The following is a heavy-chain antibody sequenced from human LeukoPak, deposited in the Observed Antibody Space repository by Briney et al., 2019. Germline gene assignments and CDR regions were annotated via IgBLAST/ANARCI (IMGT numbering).Heavy chain of an antibody. Sequence: PGGSLRLSCAASGFTFSNYGMSWVRQAPGEGLEWVSGISGSGGNTYYADSVKGRFTISRDNSKDTLYLQMSSLRAEDTAVYHCAKGSGSYPPYYYYYMDVWGTGTTVTVSS. CDR2: ISGSGGNT. D-gene: IGHD3-10*01. J-gene: IGHJ6*03. CDR1: GFTFSNYG. V-gene: IGHV3-23*01. CDR3: AKGSGSYPPYYYYYMDV.